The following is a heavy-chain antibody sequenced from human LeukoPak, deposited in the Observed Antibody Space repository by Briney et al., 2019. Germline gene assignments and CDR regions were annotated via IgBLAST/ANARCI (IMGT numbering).Heavy chain of an antibody. V-gene: IGHV3-20*04. CDR2: INWSGGRT. Sequence: GGSLRLSCAASGFMFDDYGMSWVRQAPGKGLEWVSGINWSGGRTGYGDSLKGRFTISRDNAKNSLYLQMNSLRDEDTAVYYCARESYWGSSGKGFDCWGQGTLVTVSS. CDR1: GFMFDDYG. J-gene: IGHJ4*02. D-gene: IGHD7-27*01. CDR3: ARESYWGSSGKGFDC.